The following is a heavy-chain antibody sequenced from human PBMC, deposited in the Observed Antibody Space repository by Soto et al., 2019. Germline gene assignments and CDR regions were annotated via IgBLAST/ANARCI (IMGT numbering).Heavy chain of an antibody. CDR3: AREYLRFLEWSFAY. D-gene: IGHD3-3*01. Sequence: PGGSLRLSCAASGFTFSNYEMNWVRQAPGKGLEWLAYISTSGSPIYYADSVKGRFTISRDDAKNSLYLQMNNLRAEDTAVYYCAREYLRFLEWSFAYWGQGTLVTVSS. J-gene: IGHJ4*02. V-gene: IGHV3-48*03. CDR1: GFTFSNYE. CDR2: ISTSGSPI.